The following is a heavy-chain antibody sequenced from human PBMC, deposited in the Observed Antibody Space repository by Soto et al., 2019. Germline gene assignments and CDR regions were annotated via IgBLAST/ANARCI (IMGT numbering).Heavy chain of an antibody. CDR3: AMVGGWSGGSNDMDV. V-gene: IGHV3-72*01. Sequence: EVQLVEAGGGLVQPGGSLRLSCAASGLIFSDYHMDWVRQAPGKGLEWVGRIRRKANSYTTEYAASVKGRFTISRDDSKNSLYLQMNSLKTEDTAVYYFAMVGGWSGGSNDMDVWGQGTTVTVSS. CDR1: GLIFSDYH. J-gene: IGHJ6*02. CDR2: IRRKANSYTT. D-gene: IGHD6-19*01.